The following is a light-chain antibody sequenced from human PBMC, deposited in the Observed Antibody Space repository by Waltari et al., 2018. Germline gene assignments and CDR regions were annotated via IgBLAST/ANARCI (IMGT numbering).Light chain of an antibody. CDR2: KAS. V-gene: IGKV1-5*03. CDR3: QEYNDFLFS. Sequence: DIQMTQSPSTLSASVGDRVTITCRASQSISTWLAWYQQKPGKAPKVLIYKASTLASVVPSRFSGSGSGTEFTLTISSLQPDDFATYYCQEYNDFLFSIGPGTKVDIK. J-gene: IGKJ3*01. CDR1: QSISTW.